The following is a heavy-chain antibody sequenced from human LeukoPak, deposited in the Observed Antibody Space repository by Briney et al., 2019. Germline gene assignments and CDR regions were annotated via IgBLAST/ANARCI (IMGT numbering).Heavy chain of an antibody. CDR1: GGSISSYY. Sequence: SSETLSLTCTVSGGSISSYYWNWIRQPPGKGLEWIGSIYHSGSTYYNPSLKSRVTISVDTSKNQFSLKLSSVTAADTAVYYCAGYADYYGSEDYWGQGTLVTVSS. CDR2: IYHSGST. CDR3: AGYADYYGSEDY. J-gene: IGHJ4*02. V-gene: IGHV4-59*04. D-gene: IGHD3-10*01.